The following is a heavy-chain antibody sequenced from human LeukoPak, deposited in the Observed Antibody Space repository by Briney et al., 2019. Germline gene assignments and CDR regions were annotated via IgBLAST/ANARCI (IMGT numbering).Heavy chain of an antibody. V-gene: IGHV3-23*01. CDR3: AKAGPPVSSAYNWASVWASDFDY. J-gene: IGHJ4*02. D-gene: IGHD5-12*01. Sequence: GGSLRLSCAASGFTFSSYAMSWVRQAPGKGLEWVSAISGSGVSTYYADSVKGRFTISRDNSKNTLYLRMNSLRAEDTAVYYCAKAGPPVSSAYNWASVWASDFDYWGEGTLVTVSS. CDR1: GFTFSSYA. CDR2: ISGSGVST.